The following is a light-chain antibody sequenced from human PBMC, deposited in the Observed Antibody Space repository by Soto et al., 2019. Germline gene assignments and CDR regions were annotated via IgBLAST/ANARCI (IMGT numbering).Light chain of an antibody. V-gene: IGKV3-20*01. J-gene: IGKJ1*01. Sequence: EIVLTQSPGTLSLSPGERATLSCRASQSVSGTYLAWYQQKPGQAPRLLIYGASSRATGIPDRFSGSGSGTDFTLTISRLDPEDFAVYYCQQYGTSRWTFGQGTKVEIK. CDR2: GAS. CDR1: QSVSGTY. CDR3: QQYGTSRWT.